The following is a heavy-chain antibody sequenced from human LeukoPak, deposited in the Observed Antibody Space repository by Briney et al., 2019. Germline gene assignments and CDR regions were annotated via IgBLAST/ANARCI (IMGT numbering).Heavy chain of an antibody. V-gene: IGHV4-31*03. CDR3: ARQRVTAIGYNWFDP. Sequence: SETLSLTCSVSGDSISSADYFWSWIRHHPGKGLEWIGFIYYTGTTYYKPSLKSGITISIYTSKNHFSLKLSSVTAADAAVYYCARQRVTAIGYNWFDPWGQGTLVTVSS. J-gene: IGHJ5*02. CDR1: GDSISSADYF. CDR2: IYYTGTT. D-gene: IGHD2-21*02.